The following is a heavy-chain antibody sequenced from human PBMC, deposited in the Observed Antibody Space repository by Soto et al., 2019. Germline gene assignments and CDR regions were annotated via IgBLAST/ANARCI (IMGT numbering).Heavy chain of an antibody. Sequence: EVQLVESGGGLVQPGGSLRLSCAASGFTFSSYSMNWVRQAPGKGLEWVSYISSSSSTIYYADSVKGRFTISRDNAKNSLYLQMNSLRAEDTAVYYCARDELVLSPSHPYYYYIDVWGKGTTVTVSS. V-gene: IGHV3-48*01. CDR3: ARDELVLSPSHPYYYYIDV. CDR1: GFTFSSYS. CDR2: ISSSSSTI. J-gene: IGHJ6*03. D-gene: IGHD3-16*02.